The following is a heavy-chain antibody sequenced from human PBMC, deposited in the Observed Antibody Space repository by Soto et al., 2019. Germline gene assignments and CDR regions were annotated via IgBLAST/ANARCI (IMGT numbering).Heavy chain of an antibody. V-gene: IGHV4-31*02. D-gene: IGHD6-19*01. J-gene: IGHJ4*02. CDR2: IYYSGST. Sequence: WTWIRQHPGKGLEWIGYIYYSGSTYYNPSLKSRVTISVDTSKNQFSLDLNSVTAADTAVYYCARSAGWYAVHSWGPGIPVIVSS. CDR3: ARSAGWYAVHS.